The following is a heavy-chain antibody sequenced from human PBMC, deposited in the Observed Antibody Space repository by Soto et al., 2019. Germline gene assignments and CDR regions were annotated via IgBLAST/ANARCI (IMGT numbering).Heavy chain of an antibody. V-gene: IGHV4-59*01. CDR3: AGTRGYCSGGSCPTVVDY. D-gene: IGHD2-15*01. CDR2: IYYSGST. Sequence: ASETLSLTCTVSGGSISRYYWSWIRQRPGKGLEWIGYIYYSGSTNYNPSLKSRVTISVDTSKNQFSLKLSSVTAADTAVYYCAGTRGYCSGGSCPTVVDYWGQGTLVTVSS. J-gene: IGHJ4*02. CDR1: GGSISRYY.